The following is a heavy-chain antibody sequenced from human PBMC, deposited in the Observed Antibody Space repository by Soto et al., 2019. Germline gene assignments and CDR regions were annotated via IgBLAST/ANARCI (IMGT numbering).Heavy chain of an antibody. CDR3: ERDTQAKGRYFDY. Sequence: SQTLSLTCAVSGDSVSSNSVAWNWIRQSPSRGLEWLGRTYYKSKWYNDYAVSVKSRITINPDTSKNQFSLQLNSVTPEDTAVYYCERDTQAKGRYFDYWGQGTLVPVSS. J-gene: IGHJ4*02. CDR1: GDSVSSNSVA. V-gene: IGHV6-1*01. CDR2: TYYKSKWYN.